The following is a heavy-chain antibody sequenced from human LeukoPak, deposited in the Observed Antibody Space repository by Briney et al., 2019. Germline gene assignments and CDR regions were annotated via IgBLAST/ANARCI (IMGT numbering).Heavy chain of an antibody. CDR2: ISSSSSYI. J-gene: IGHJ4*02. D-gene: IGHD3-3*01. CDR3: ARELTIFGVVMKRPLDY. V-gene: IGHV3-21*01. CDR1: GFTFSSYS. Sequence: PGGSLRLSCAASGFTFSSYSMNWVRQAPGKGLEWVSSISSSSSYIYYADSVKGRFTISRDNAKNSLYLQMNSLRAEDTAVYYCARELTIFGVVMKRPLDYWGQGTLVTVSS.